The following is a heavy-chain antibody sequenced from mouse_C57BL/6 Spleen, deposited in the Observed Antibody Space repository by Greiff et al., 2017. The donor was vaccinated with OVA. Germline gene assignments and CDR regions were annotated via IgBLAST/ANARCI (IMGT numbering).Heavy chain of an antibody. J-gene: IGHJ4*01. V-gene: IGHV2-2*01. CDR3: ARNGDGYYAMDY. CDR2: IWSGGST. CDR1: GFSLTSYG. Sequence: VKLMESGPGLVQPSQSLSITCTVSGFSLTSYGVHWVRQSPGKGLEWLGVIWSGGSTDYNAAFISRLSISKDNSESQVFFKMNSLQADDTAIYYCARNGDGYYAMDYWGQGTSVTVSS. D-gene: IGHD2-13*01.